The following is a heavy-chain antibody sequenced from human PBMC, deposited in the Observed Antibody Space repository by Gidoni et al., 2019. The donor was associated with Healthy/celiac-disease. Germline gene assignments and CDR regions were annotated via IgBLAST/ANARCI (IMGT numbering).Heavy chain of an antibody. Sequence: QVQLQQWGAGLLKPSETLSLTCAVDGGSFSGDYWSWIRQTPGKGLEWIGEINQSGRTNYNPSLKSRVTISVDTSKNQFSLKLSSVTAADTAVYYCARGKVYTGIDYWGQGTLVTVSS. CDR1: GGSFSGDY. J-gene: IGHJ4*02. V-gene: IGHV4-34*01. CDR3: ARGKVYTGIDY. CDR2: INQSGRT. D-gene: IGHD2-2*02.